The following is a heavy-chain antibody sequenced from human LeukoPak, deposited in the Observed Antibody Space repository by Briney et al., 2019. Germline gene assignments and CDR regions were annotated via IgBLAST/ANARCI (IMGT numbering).Heavy chain of an antibody. CDR2: INHSGST. CDR3: AREREDCSGGSCYSKGDAFDI. Sequence: PSETLSLTCAVYGGSFSGYYWSWIRQPPGKGLEWIGEINHSGSTNYNPSLKSRVTISVDTSKNQFSLKLSSVTAADTAVYYCAREREDCSGGSCYSKGDAFDIWGQGTMVTVSS. D-gene: IGHD2-15*01. J-gene: IGHJ3*02. V-gene: IGHV4-34*01. CDR1: GGSFSGYY.